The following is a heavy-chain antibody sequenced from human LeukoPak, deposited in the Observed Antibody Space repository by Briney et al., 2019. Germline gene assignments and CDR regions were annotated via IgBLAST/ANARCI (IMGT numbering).Heavy chain of an antibody. D-gene: IGHD3-16*01. CDR1: GFTFGSHA. CDR3: ARDGAPFDY. Sequence: PGGSLRLSCAASGFTFGSHAMSWVRQAPGKGLEWVSGISGSGASTYYADSVKGRFTISRDNAKNSLYLQMNSLRAEDTAVYYCARDGAPFDYWGQGTLVTVSS. V-gene: IGHV3-23*01. J-gene: IGHJ4*02. CDR2: ISGSGAST.